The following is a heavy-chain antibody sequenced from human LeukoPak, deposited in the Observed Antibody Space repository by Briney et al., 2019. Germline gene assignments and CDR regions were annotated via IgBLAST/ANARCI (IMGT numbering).Heavy chain of an antibody. V-gene: IGHV3-66*01. CDR1: EFTVSSNY. D-gene: IGHD3-10*01. Sequence: GGSLRLSCAASEFTVSSNYMSWIRQAPGKGLEWVSVIYSIGSTFYADSVKGRFTISRDNSKNTLYLQMNSLRAEDTAVYYCVNSVMLRGIIRPYWGQGTLVTVSS. CDR2: IYSIGST. J-gene: IGHJ4*02. CDR3: VNSVMLRGIIRPY.